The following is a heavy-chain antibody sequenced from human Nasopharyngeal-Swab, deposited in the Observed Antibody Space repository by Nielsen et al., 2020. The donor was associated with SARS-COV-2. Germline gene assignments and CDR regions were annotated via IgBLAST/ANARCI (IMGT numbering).Heavy chain of an antibody. CDR2: TLYRTKWYN. D-gene: IGHD4-17*01. CDR3: ARARGAYGDYYYYYYTDV. V-gene: IGHV6-1*01. Sequence: SQTLSLTCAISGDSLPSSSAAWNWIRRSPSRGLEWLGRTLYRTKWYNDYAVSVKSRITINPDTSKNQFSLHLNSVTPEDTAVYYCARARGAYGDYYYYYYTDVWGKGTTVTVS. CDR1: GDSLPSSSAA. J-gene: IGHJ6*03.